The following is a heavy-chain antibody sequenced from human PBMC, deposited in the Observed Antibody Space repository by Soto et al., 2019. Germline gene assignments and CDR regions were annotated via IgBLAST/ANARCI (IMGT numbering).Heavy chain of an antibody. V-gene: IGHV3-48*04. Sequence: GESLKISCAASGFSFSSYNMNWVRQAPGKGLEWVSYISSSSRTIYYADSVKGRFTISRDNAKNSLYLQMNSLRVEDTAVYYCVRGCCSSYSGLFDYWRQG. CDR1: GFSFSSYN. D-gene: IGHD2-2*01. J-gene: IGHJ4*02. CDR3: VRGCCSSYSGLFDY. CDR2: ISSSSRTI.